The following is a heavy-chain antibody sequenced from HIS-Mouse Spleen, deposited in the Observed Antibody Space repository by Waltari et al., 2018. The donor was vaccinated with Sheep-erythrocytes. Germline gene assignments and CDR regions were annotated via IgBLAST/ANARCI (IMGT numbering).Heavy chain of an antibody. V-gene: IGHV1-2*02. CDR2: INPNSGGT. CDR1: GYTFTGYY. J-gene: IGHJ3*02. D-gene: IGHD3-3*01. CDR3: ARGYYDFWSGSALGAFDI. Sequence: QVQLVQSGAEVKKPGASVKVSCKASGYTFTGYYLPCVRQAPGQGLEWMGWINPNSGGTNYAQKVQGRVTMTRDTSISTAYMELSRLRSDDTAVYYCARGYYDFWSGSALGAFDIWGQGTMVTVSS.